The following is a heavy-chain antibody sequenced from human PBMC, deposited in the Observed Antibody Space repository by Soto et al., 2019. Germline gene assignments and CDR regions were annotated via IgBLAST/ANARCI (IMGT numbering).Heavy chain of an antibody. V-gene: IGHV3-64*01. J-gene: IGHJ6*03. CDR3: ARVFTMVRGVPGYMDV. D-gene: IGHD3-10*01. Sequence: ESGGGLVQPGGSLRLSCAASGFTFSSYAMHWVRQAPGKGLEYVSAISSNGGSTYYANSVKGRFTISRDNSKNTLYLQMGSLRAEDMAVYYCARVFTMVRGVPGYMDVWGKGTTVTVSS. CDR2: ISSNGGST. CDR1: GFTFSSYA.